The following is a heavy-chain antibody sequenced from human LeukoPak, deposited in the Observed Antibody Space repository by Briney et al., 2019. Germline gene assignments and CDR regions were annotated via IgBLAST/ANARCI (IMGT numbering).Heavy chain of an antibody. D-gene: IGHD4-17*01. Sequence: PSETLSLTCTVSGGSISTSSYYWSWIRQPPGKGLEWIGYIYYSGSTNYNPSLKSRVTISVDTSKNQFSLKLSSVTAADTAVYYCARGWDYGDYMGCFDYWGQGTLVTVSS. CDR2: IYYSGST. J-gene: IGHJ4*02. V-gene: IGHV4-61*01. CDR1: GGSISTSSYY. CDR3: ARGWDYGDYMGCFDY.